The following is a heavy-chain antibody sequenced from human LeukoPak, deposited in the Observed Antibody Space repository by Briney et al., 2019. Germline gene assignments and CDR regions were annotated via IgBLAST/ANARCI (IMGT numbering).Heavy chain of an antibody. J-gene: IGHJ3*02. CDR1: GYTFTGYY. CDR3: ARDGGTTSYDAFDI. D-gene: IGHD1-1*01. V-gene: IGHV1-2*02. Sequence: ASVKVSCKASGYTFTGYYIHWVRQAPGQGLEWMGWINPNTGGTNYAQKFHGRVTMTADTSISTAYMELSRLRSDDTAVYYCARDGGTTSYDAFDIWGQGTMVTVSS. CDR2: INPNTGGT.